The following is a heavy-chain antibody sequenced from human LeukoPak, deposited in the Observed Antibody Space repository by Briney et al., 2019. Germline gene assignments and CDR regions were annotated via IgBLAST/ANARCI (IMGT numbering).Heavy chain of an antibody. CDR2: ILQDAETT. J-gene: IGHJ4*02. CDR3: TKRDGQSFDY. D-gene: IGHD5-24*01. CDR1: GFSFGTSM. Sequence: PGGSLRLSCAASGFSFGTSMMSWVRRVPGQGLEWVSTILQDAETTYYADSVRGRFTISRDNFKDTLFLQMSSLRAEDTAIYYCTKRDGQSFDYWGQGALVTVSS. V-gene: IGHV3-23*01.